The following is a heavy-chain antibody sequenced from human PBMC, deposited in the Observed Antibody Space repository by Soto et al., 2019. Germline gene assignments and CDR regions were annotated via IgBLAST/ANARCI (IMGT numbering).Heavy chain of an antibody. D-gene: IGHD1-26*01. J-gene: IGHJ2*01. V-gene: IGHV3-30*18. CDR2: ISYDGSNK. Sequence: QVQLVESGGGVVQPGRSLRLSCAASGFTFSSYGMHWVRQAPGKGLEWVAVISYDGSNKYYADSVKGRFTISRDNSKNTLYLQTNSLRAVDTAVYYCAKTPRGSYYWYFDLWGRGTLVTVSS. CDR3: AKTPRGSYYWYFDL. CDR1: GFTFSSYG.